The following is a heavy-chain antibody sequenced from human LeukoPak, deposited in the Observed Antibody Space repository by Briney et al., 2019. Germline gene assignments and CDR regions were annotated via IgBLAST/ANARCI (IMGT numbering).Heavy chain of an antibody. V-gene: IGHV3-23*01. CDR2: ISGSGGST. D-gene: IGHD3-22*01. CDR1: GFTFRNYA. CDR3: TRQGYDSSGYYYSLIDY. J-gene: IGHJ4*02. Sequence: GGSLRLSCAASGFTFRNYAMTWVRQAQGKGLEWVSAISGSGGSTYYADSVKGRFTISRDNPKNTLYLQMNSLRAEDTAVYYCTRQGYDSSGYYYSLIDYWGQGTLVTVSS.